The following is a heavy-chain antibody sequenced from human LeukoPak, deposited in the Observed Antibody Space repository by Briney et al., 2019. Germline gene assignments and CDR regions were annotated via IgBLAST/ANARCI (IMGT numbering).Heavy chain of an antibody. CDR2: ISAYNGNT. V-gene: IGHV1-18*01. D-gene: IGHD2-21*02. Sequence: GASVKVSCKASGYTFTSYGISWVRQAPGQGLEWMGWISAYNGNTNYAQKLQGRVTMTTDTSTSTAYMELRSLRSDDTAVYYCARDHWVTHGPGWFDPWGQGTLVTVSS. J-gene: IGHJ5*02. CDR3: ARDHWVTHGPGWFDP. CDR1: GYTFTSYG.